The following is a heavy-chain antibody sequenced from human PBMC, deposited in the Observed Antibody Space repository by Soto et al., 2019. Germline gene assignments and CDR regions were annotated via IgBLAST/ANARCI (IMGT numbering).Heavy chain of an antibody. CDR2: SYHSGST. D-gene: IGHD3-22*01. J-gene: IGHJ4*02. V-gene: IGHV4-4*02. CDR1: GGSIISTNW. Sequence: PSETLSLTCAVSGGSIISTNWWSWVRQPPGKGLQWIGESYHSGSTHYNPSLKSRVTISVDKSKNQFSLQLSSLTAADTAVYYCAREYYHGSGYRFSDYWGQGALVTVS. CDR3: AREYYHGSGYRFSDY.